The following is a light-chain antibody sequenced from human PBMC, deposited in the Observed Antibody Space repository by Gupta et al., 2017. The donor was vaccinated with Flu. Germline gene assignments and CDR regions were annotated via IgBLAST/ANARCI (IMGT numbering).Light chain of an antibody. V-gene: IGKV4-1*01. J-gene: IGKJ5*01. CDR3: QQVDSPPST. Sequence: DIVMTQSPDSLAVSLGERATINCRSSQIVLYTSNNKNYLAWYQQKPGQPPKLLIYWASTRESGVPDRFSGRGSGTDFTLTISSLQTEDLAVYYCQQVDSPPSTFGQGTLLEIK. CDR2: WAS. CDR1: QIVLYTSNNKNY.